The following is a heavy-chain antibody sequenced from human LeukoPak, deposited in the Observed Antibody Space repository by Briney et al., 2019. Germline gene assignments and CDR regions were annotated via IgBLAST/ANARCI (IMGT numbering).Heavy chain of an antibody. CDR3: ARSLVVGATYPYH. V-gene: IGHV3-48*01. D-gene: IGHD1-26*01. J-gene: IGHJ5*02. CDR2: ISSSSTI. Sequence: GGSLRLSCAASGFTFSNYVMQWVRQAPGKGLEWVSYISSSSTIYYADSVKGRFTISRDNAKNSLYLQLNSLRAEDTAVYYCARSLVVGATYPYHWSQGTLVTVSS. CDR1: GFTFSNYV.